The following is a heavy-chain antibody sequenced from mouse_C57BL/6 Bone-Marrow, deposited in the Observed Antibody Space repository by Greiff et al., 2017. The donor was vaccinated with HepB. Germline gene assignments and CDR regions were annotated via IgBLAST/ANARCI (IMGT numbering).Heavy chain of an antibody. CDR3: ARPGSSSHYAMDY. D-gene: IGHD1-1*01. Sequence: EVQLQESGPGMVKPSQSLSLTCTVTGYSITSGYDWHWIRHFPGNKLEWMGYISYSGSTNYNPSLKSRISITHDTSKNHFFLKLNSVTTEDTATYYCARPGSSSHYAMDYWGQGTSVTVSS. CDR2: ISYSGST. J-gene: IGHJ4*01. CDR1: GYSITSGYD. V-gene: IGHV3-1*01.